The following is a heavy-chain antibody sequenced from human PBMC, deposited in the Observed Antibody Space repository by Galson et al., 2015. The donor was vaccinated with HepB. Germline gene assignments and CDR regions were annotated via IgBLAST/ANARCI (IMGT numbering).Heavy chain of an antibody. CDR1: GFTFSDYY. J-gene: IGHJ4*02. CDR3: ARGGVAAAPFDY. Sequence: SLRLSCAASGFTFSDYYMSWICQAPGKGLEWVAVTSYDGSNKYYADSVKGRFTISRDNSKNTLYLQMNSLRAEDTAVYYCARGGVAAAPFDYWGQGTLVTVSS. V-gene: IGHV3-30-3*01. D-gene: IGHD6-13*01. CDR2: TSYDGSNK.